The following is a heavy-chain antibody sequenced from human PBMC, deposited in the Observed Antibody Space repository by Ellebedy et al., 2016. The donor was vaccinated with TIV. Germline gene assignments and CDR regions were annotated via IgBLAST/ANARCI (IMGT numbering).Heavy chain of an antibody. V-gene: IGHV3-23*01. D-gene: IGHD1-7*01. CDR3: AKDVSVGTTQSFYGMDV. CDR2: VVGSSGST. CDR1: GFTFRSYD. Sequence: GESLKISCAASGFTFRSYDMHWVRQAPGKGLEWVSTVVGSSGSTYYADSVQGRFTVSRDNPKNTLYLQMNSLRAEDTAVYYCAKDVSVGTTQSFYGMDVWGQGTTVTVSS. J-gene: IGHJ6*02.